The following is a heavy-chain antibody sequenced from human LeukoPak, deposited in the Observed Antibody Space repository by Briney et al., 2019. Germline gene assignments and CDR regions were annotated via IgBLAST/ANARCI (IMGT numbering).Heavy chain of an antibody. CDR3: ARDGDIVVVPAAIGYYGMDV. J-gene: IGHJ6*02. CDR1: GFTFSSYG. CDR2: IWYDGSKT. V-gene: IGHV3-33*01. Sequence: PGMSLRLSCAASGFTFSSYGMHWVRQAPGKGLEWVAVIWYDGSKTYYADSVKGRFTISRDNSKNTLYLQMSSLRADDTAVYYCARDGDIVVVPAAIGYYGMDVWGQGTTVTVSS. D-gene: IGHD2-2*01.